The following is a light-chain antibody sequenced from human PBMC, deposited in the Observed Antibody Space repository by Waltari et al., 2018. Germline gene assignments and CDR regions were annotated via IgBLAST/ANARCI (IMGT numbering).Light chain of an antibody. V-gene: IGLV2-23*02. CDR2: EVS. J-gene: IGLJ2*01. Sequence: QSALTQPASVSGSPGQSITISCTGTSSEVGNYTLVSWYPQHPGKAPKLIIYEVSQRPSGVSNRFSGSKSGTTASLTISGLQAEDEADFYCCSYAGSGSSVVFGGGTKLTVL. CDR3: CSYAGSGSSVV. CDR1: SSEVGNYTL.